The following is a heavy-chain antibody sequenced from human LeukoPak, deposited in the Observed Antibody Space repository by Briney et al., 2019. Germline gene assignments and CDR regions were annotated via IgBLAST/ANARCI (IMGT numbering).Heavy chain of an antibody. CDR3: ARFAAAGPRGSYWFFDL. Sequence: ASVKVSCKASGYTFTGCYMHWVRQAPGQGLEWMGWINPNSGGIHYAQNFQGRVTMTRDTSISTTYMELSTMRSDDTAVYYCARFAAAGPRGSYWFFDLWGRGTLVTVSS. D-gene: IGHD3-10*01. V-gene: IGHV1-2*02. J-gene: IGHJ2*01. CDR1: GYTFTGCY. CDR2: INPNSGGI.